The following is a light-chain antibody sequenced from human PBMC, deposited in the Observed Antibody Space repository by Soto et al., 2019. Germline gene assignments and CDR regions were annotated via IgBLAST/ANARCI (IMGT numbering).Light chain of an antibody. Sequence: QSALTQPPSASGSPGRSVTISCTGTSSDVGGYNYVSWYQQHPGKAPKLMIYDVSKRPSGVPDRFSGSKSGNTASLTVSGPQAEDEAEYYCSSYAGSNNYVVFGGGTKLTVL. J-gene: IGLJ2*01. V-gene: IGLV2-8*01. CDR3: SSYAGSNNYVV. CDR1: SSDVGGYNY. CDR2: DVS.